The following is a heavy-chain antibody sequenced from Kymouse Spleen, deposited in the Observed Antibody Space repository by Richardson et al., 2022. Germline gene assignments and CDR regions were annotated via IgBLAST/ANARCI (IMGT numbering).Heavy chain of an antibody. CDR1: GFTFSSYS. D-gene: IGHD3-10*01. J-gene: IGHJ6*02. Sequence: EVQLVESGGGLVKPGGSLRLSCAASGFTFSSYSMNWVRQAPGKGLEWVSSISSSSSYIYYADSVKGRFTISRDNAKNSLYLQMNSLRAEDTAVYYCARDGLLWFGEGYYYYYGMDVWGQGTTVTVSS. CDR2: ISSSSSYI. CDR3: ARDGLLWFGEGYYYYYGMDV. V-gene: IGHV3-21*03.